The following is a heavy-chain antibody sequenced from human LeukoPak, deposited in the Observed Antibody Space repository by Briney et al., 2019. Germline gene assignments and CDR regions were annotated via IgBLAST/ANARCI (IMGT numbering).Heavy chain of an antibody. CDR1: GGSIRSGSHY. CDR3: AKRDDSGGNLVDL. J-gene: IGHJ4*02. CDR2: IYYSGST. Sequence: SETLSLTCTVSGGSIRSGSHYWVWIRQPPGKGLEWIGSIYYSGSTYYNSSLENRVTISIDTSKNHFSLRLRTLSAADTSVYYCAKRDDSGGNLVDLWGQGTLVTVSS. D-gene: IGHD3-22*01. V-gene: IGHV4-39*02.